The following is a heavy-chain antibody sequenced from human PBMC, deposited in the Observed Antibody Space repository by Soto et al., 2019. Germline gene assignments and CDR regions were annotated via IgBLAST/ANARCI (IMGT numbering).Heavy chain of an antibody. CDR3: AKGTVGGSYYYGMDV. Sequence: ESGGGVVQPGRSLRLSCAASGFTFSSYGMHWVRQAPGKGLEWVAVISYDGSNKYYADSVKGRFTISRDNSKNTLYLQMNSLRAEDTAVYYCAKGTVGGSYYYGMDVWGQGTTVTVSS. CDR1: GFTFSSYG. V-gene: IGHV3-30*18. J-gene: IGHJ6*02. D-gene: IGHD1-26*01. CDR2: ISYDGSNK.